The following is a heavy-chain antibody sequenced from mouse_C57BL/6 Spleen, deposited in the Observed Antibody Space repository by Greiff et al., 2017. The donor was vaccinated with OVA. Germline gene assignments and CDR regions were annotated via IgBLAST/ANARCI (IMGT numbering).Heavy chain of an antibody. D-gene: IGHD2-1*01. CDR2: IDPSDSET. V-gene: IGHV1-52*01. J-gene: IGHJ1*03. CDR3: ARKGPYGNYVYFDV. Sequence: QVQLQQPGAELVRPGSSVKLSCKASGYTFTSYWMHWVKQRPIQGLEWIGNIDPSDSETHYNQKFKDKATLTVDKSSSTAYMQLSSLTSEDSAVYYCARKGPYGNYVYFDVWGTGTTVTVSS. CDR1: GYTFTSYW.